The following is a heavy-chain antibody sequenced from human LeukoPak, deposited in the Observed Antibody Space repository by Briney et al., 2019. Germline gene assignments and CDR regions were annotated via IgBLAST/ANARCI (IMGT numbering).Heavy chain of an antibody. V-gene: IGHV3-23*01. CDR3: AKAPDYRAPNGYFDP. CDR2: ISGSGGST. J-gene: IGHJ5*02. Sequence: GGSLRLSCAASGFTFSSYSMNWVRQAPGKGLEWVSGISGSGGSTVYAESVQGRFTISRDNSKNTLFLQMNSLRAEDTAVYYCAKAPDYRAPNGYFDPWGQGTLVTVSS. CDR1: GFTFSSYS. D-gene: IGHD5-24*01.